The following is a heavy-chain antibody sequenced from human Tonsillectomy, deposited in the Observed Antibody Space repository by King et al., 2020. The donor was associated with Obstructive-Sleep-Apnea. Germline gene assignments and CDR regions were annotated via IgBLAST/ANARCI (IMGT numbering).Heavy chain of an antibody. J-gene: IGHJ5*02. Sequence: QLVQSGAEVKKPGESLKISCKGSGYSFTSYWIGWVRQMPGKGLEWMGIIYPGDSDTRYSPSFQGQVTISADKSISTAYLQWSSLKASDTAMYYCARGIVVVPAAMAQPNWFDPWGQGTLVTVSS. D-gene: IGHD2-2*01. CDR1: GYSFTSYW. V-gene: IGHV5-51*01. CDR2: IYPGDSDT. CDR3: ARGIVVVPAAMAQPNWFDP.